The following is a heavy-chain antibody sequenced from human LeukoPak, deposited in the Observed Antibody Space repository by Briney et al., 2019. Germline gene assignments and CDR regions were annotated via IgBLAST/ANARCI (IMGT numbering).Heavy chain of an antibody. J-gene: IGHJ4*02. V-gene: IGHV3-49*04. CDR2: IRSKAYGGTT. Sequence: PGGSLRLSCTASGFTFGDYAMSWVRQAPGKGLEWVGFIRSKAYGGTTEYAASVKGRFTISRDDSKSIAYLQMNSPKIEDTAVYYCTSWGLYASGSYYIAYWGQGTLVTVSS. D-gene: IGHD3-10*01. CDR1: GFTFGDYA. CDR3: TSWGLYASGSYYIAY.